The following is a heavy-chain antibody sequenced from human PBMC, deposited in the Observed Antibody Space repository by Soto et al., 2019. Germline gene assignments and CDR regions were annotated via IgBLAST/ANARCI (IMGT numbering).Heavy chain of an antibody. J-gene: IGHJ4*02. CDR1: GFTFSSYG. V-gene: IGHV3-33*01. CDR2: IWYDGSHK. Sequence: GGSLRLSCAASGFTFSSYGMHWARQAPGKGLEWVAVIWYDGSHKFYAVSVKGRFTISRDNSKNTMYLQMDSLRAEDTAVYYCARGYGGNSVAFDYWGQGTLVTVSS. CDR3: ARGYGGNSVAFDY. D-gene: IGHD4-17*01.